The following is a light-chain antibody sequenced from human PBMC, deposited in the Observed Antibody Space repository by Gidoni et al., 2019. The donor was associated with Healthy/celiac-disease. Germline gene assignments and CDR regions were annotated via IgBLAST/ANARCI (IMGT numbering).Light chain of an antibody. CDR2: YDD. J-gene: IGLJ3*02. CDR3: AAWDDSLNGSLV. V-gene: IGLV1-36*01. CDR1: SASIGKNA. Sequence: QSVLTQPPSASGPPRQRVTISCSGSSASIGKNAVNWYQQLPGKAPKLLIYYDDLLPSGVSDRFSGSKSGTSASRAISGLQSDDEADYYCAAWDDSLNGSLVFGGGTKLTVL.